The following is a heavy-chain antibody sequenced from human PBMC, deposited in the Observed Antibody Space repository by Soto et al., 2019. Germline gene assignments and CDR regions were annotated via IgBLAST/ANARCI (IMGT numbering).Heavy chain of an antibody. J-gene: IGHJ5*02. CDR3: AREEVAYYGSGSYNWFDP. V-gene: IGHV4-31*03. D-gene: IGHD3-10*01. CDR2: IYYSVST. CDR1: GGSINSGDYY. Sequence: QVQLQESGPGLVKTSQTLSLTCTVSGGSINSGDYYWSWIRQHPGKGLEWIGYIYYSVSTYYNPSLKSRVTISVDTSKNHFSLKLSSVTAADTAVYYCAREEVAYYGSGSYNWFDPWGQGTLVTVSS.